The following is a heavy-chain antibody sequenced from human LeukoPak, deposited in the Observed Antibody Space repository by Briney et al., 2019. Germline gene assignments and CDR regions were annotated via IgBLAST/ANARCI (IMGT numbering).Heavy chain of an antibody. V-gene: IGHV1-18*01. CDR2: ISAYNGNT. D-gene: IGHD4-17*01. Sequence: ASVKVSCKASGYTFTRYGISWVRQAPGQGLEWMGWISAYNGNTNYAQKLQGRVTMTTDTSTSTAYMELRSLRSDDTAVYYCARDRPTVTIYYYYYYYMDVWGKGTTVTVS. CDR1: GYTFTRYG. CDR3: ARDRPTVTIYYYYYYYMDV. J-gene: IGHJ6*03.